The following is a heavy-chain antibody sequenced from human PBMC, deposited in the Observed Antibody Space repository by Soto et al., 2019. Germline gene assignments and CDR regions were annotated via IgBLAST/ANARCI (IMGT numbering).Heavy chain of an antibody. J-gene: IGHJ3*02. Sequence: GESLKISCKGSGYSFTSYWIGWVLQMPGKGLEWMGIIYPGDSDTRYSPSFQGQVTISADKSISTAYLQWSSLKASDTAMYYCARFWGQWRDAFDIWGQGTMVTVSS. CDR1: GYSFTSYW. D-gene: IGHD3-16*01. CDR2: IYPGDSDT. V-gene: IGHV5-51*01. CDR3: ARFWGQWRDAFDI.